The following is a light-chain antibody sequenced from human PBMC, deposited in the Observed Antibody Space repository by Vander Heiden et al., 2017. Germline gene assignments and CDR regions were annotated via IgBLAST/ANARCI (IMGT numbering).Light chain of an antibody. Sequence: QYLLTQPPSASGSPGQRVTISCSGSSSNIGSFAVNWYHQLPETAPKLLIYSDNHRPSGVPDRFSGSRSGTSASLAISGLQSGDEADYYCATWDHSLNAWVFGGGTKLTVL. CDR2: SDN. CDR1: SSNIGSFA. CDR3: ATWDHSLNAWV. V-gene: IGLV1-44*01. J-gene: IGLJ3*02.